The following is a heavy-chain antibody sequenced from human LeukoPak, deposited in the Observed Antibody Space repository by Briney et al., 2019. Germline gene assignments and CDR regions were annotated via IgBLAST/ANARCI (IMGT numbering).Heavy chain of an antibody. CDR2: IRSKANSYAT. J-gene: IGHJ4*02. CDR1: GFTFSGSA. D-gene: IGHD6-25*01. CDR3: TSRGSAFDY. Sequence: GGSLRLSCAASGFTFSGSAMHWARQASGKGLEWVGRIRSKANSYATAYAASVKGRFTISRDDSKNTAYLQMNSLKTEDTAVYYCTSRGSAFDYWGQGTLVTVSS. V-gene: IGHV3-73*01.